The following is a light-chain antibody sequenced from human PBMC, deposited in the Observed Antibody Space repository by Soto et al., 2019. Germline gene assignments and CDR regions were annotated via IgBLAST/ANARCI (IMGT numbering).Light chain of an antibody. V-gene: IGKV1-13*02. CDR1: QDISSA. CDR2: DDS. J-gene: IGKJ5*01. Sequence: GDRVTVTCRASQDISSALAWYQQKPGKAPKLLIYDDSTLESGVPSRFSGSRSGTDFTLTISSLQPEDFATCYCQQFNSYPLTFGQGTRLE. CDR3: QQFNSYPLT.